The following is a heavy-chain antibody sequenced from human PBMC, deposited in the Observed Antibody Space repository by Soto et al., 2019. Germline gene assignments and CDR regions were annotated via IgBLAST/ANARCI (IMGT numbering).Heavy chain of an antibody. V-gene: IGHV3-30-3*01. CDR3: ASGTTPYYYDSSGYPFDY. D-gene: IGHD3-22*01. CDR2: ISYDGSHK. J-gene: IGHJ4*02. CDR1: GFTFSSHA. Sequence: GGSLRLSCAASGFTFSSHAIHWVRQAPGKGLEWVAVISYDGSHKYYAESVKRRFTIPRDNSKNTLYLQMNSLRAEDTAVYYCASGTTPYYYDSSGYPFDYWGQGTLVTVSS.